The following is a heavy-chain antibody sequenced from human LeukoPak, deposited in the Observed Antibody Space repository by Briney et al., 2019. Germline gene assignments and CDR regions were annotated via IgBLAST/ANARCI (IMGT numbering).Heavy chain of an antibody. J-gene: IGHJ4*01. CDR1: GVSMSRYY. Sequence: PSETLSLTCKVSGVSMSRYYWSWIRQSPGGGLEWLGYIYYSGTTNYNPFLKGRVTMSLDTSKNYVSLNLTSMTAADTAVYFCARDPRKSSGYQTFDSWGHGILVVVSS. CDR3: ARDPRKSSGYQTFDS. CDR2: IYYSGTT. D-gene: IGHD3-22*01. V-gene: IGHV4-59*01.